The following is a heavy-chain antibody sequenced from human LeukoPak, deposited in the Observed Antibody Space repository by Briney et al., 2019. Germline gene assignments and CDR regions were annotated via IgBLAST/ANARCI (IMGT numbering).Heavy chain of an antibody. Sequence: GGSPRLSCAASGLTVRTNSMGWVRQAPGKGLESLSVIYTTGSTYYEESVNGRFLISRDNSNNTLDLQMNSLRVEDTAVYYCARGRYLYYYYGMDVWGQGTTVTVSS. V-gene: IGHV3-66*01. CDR2: IYTTGST. J-gene: IGHJ6*02. CDR3: ARGRYLYYYYGMDV. CDR1: GLTVRTNS. D-gene: IGHD2-2*02.